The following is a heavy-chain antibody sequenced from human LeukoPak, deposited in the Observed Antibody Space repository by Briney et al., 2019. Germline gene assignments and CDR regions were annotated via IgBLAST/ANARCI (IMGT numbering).Heavy chain of an antibody. CDR2: IYTSGST. D-gene: IGHD6-13*01. J-gene: IGHJ6*03. Sequence: SGTLSLTCTVSGGSISSGSYYWSWIRQPAGKGLEWIGRIYTSGSTNYNPSLKSRVTISVDTSKNQFSLKLSSVTAADTAVYYCARTTEAHSWRTRYYDYYMDVWGKGTTVTVSS. CDR3: ARTTEAHSWRTRYYDYYMDV. CDR1: GGSISSGSYY. V-gene: IGHV4-61*02.